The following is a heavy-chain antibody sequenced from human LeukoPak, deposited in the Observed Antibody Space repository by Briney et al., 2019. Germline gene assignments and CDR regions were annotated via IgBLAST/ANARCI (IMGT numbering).Heavy chain of an antibody. D-gene: IGHD5-18*01. V-gene: IGHV3-30-3*01. J-gene: IGHJ6*02. CDR2: ISYDGSSK. Sequence: GGSLRLSCAASGFTFSSYAMHWVRQAPGKGLEWVAVISYDGSSKYYADSVKGRFTISRDNSKNTLYLQMNSLRAEDTAVYYCAREGAQRGYSYGVMNYYYYYGMDVWGQGTTVTVSS. CDR1: GFTFSSYA. CDR3: AREGAQRGYSYGVMNYYYYYGMDV.